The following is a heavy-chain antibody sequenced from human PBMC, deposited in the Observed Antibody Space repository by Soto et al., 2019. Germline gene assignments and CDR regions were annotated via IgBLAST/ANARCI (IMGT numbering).Heavy chain of an antibody. V-gene: IGHV3-30*18. CDR3: AKGTYYDFWSGYYDYYYYYMDV. J-gene: IGHJ6*03. CDR1: GFTFSSYG. CDR2: ISYDGSNK. D-gene: IGHD3-3*01. Sequence: QVQLVESGGGVVQPGRSLRLSCAASGFTFSSYGMHWVRQAPGKGLEWVAVISYDGSNKYYADSVKGRFTISRDNSKNTLYLQMNSLRAEDTAVYYCAKGTYYDFWSGYYDYYYYYMDVWGKGTTVTVSS.